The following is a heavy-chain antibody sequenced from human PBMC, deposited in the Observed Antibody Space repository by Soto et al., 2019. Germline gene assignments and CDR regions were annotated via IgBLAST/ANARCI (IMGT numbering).Heavy chain of an antibody. CDR1: GFSLANYP. Sequence: GGSLRLSCVASGFSLANYPMNWVRQTPGKGLEWISYSSPRGDTIYYADSVEGRFTISRDNARNSLSLHMSSLRDEDSALYYCAKGPHTNVGWPYYFESWGQGVPVNAPQ. J-gene: IGHJ4*02. V-gene: IGHV3-48*02. D-gene: IGHD6-19*01. CDR3: AKGPHTNVGWPYYFES. CDR2: SSPRGDTI.